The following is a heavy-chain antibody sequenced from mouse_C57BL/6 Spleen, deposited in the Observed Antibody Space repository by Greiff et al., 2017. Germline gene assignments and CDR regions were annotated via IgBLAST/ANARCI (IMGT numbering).Heavy chain of an antibody. Sequence: EVQLQQSGGGLVQPGGSMKLSCVASGFTFSNYWMNWVRQSPEKGLEWVAQIRLKSDNYATHYAESVKGRFTISRDDSKSSVYLQMNNLRAEDTGIYYCTAGYYGSNFDYWGQGTTLTVSS. D-gene: IGHD1-1*01. V-gene: IGHV6-3*01. CDR2: IRLKSDNYAT. J-gene: IGHJ2*01. CDR1: GFTFSNYW. CDR3: TAGYYGSNFDY.